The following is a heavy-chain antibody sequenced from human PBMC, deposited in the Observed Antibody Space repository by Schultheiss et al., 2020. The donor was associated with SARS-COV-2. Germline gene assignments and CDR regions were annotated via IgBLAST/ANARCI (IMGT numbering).Heavy chain of an antibody. CDR3: ARVGAARSTRYGMDV. Sequence: GGSLRLSCAASGFTFSSYGMHWVRQAPGKGLEWVAVISYDGTNKYYGDSVKGRFTISRDNSKNTLYLQMNSLRAEDTAVYYCARVGAARSTRYGMDVWGQGTTVTVSS. CDR1: GFTFSSYG. D-gene: IGHD6-6*01. J-gene: IGHJ6*02. V-gene: IGHV3-30*03. CDR2: ISYDGTNK.